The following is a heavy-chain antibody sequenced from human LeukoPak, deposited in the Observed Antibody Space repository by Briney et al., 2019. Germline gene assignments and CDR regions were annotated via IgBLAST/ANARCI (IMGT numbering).Heavy chain of an antibody. CDR3: ARRDRYCSSTSCYGHRFDP. D-gene: IGHD2-2*01. CDR1: GGSISTSSYY. V-gene: IGHV4-39*01. J-gene: IGHJ5*02. Sequence: SETLSLTCTVSGGSISTSSYYWGWIRQPPGKGLEWIGSVFYSGSTYYNPSLKSRVIISVDTSKNQFSLKLSSVTAADTAVYYCARRDRYCSSTSCYGHRFDPWGQGTLVTVSS. CDR2: VFYSGST.